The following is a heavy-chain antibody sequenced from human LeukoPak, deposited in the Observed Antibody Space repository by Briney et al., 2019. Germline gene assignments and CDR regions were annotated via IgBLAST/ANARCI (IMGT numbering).Heavy chain of an antibody. CDR1: GFTFSSYA. V-gene: IGHV3-7*01. CDR3: ARCATVTTPTLYYYYYYMDV. D-gene: IGHD4-11*01. Sequence: GGSLRLSCAASGFTFSSYAMSWVRQAPGKGLEWVANIKQDGSEKYYVDSVKGRFTISRDNAKNSLYLQMNSLRAEDTAVYYCARCATVTTPTLYYYYYYMDVWGKGTTVTVSS. CDR2: IKQDGSEK. J-gene: IGHJ6*03.